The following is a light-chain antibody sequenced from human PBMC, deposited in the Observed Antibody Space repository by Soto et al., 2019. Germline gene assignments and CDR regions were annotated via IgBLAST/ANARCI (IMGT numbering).Light chain of an antibody. CDR2: AAS. J-gene: IGKJ4*01. CDR3: HQADTFPLT. Sequence: DIQMTQSPSFVSASVGDTVTITCRASQDISNWLAWYQQKPGKDPTFLIFAASNLHSGVPSRFSGSGSGTDFSLTISSLQPEDFATYYCHQADTFPLTFGGGTKVEIK. V-gene: IGKV1-12*01. CDR1: QDISNW.